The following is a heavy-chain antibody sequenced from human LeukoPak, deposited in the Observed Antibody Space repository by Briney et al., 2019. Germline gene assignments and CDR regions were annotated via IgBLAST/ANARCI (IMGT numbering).Heavy chain of an antibody. V-gene: IGHV3-9*01. CDR3: AKGSEACSSTSCYGIGLLDY. CDR2: ISWNSGSI. CDR1: GFTFDDYA. D-gene: IGHD2-2*01. J-gene: IGHJ4*02. Sequence: PGGSLRLSCAASGFTFDDYAMHWVRQAPGKGLEWVSGISWNSGSIGYVDSVKGRFTISRDNAKNSLYLQMNSLRAEDTALYYCAKGSEACSSTSCYGIGLLDYWGQGTLVTVSS.